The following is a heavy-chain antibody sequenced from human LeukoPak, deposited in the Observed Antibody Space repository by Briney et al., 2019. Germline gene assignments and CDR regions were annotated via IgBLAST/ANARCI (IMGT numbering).Heavy chain of an antibody. CDR2: MSSDGGTT. V-gene: IGHV3-64*01. J-gene: IGHJ4*02. CDR1: GFTLTNFA. Sequence: AGGSLRLSCATSGFTLTNFAMHWVRQAPGKGLEYVSAMSSDGGTTYYANSVKGRFTMSRDKSKNAVYLQMGSLRPDDMAVYYCARGGSLSAYDSWGQGTLVTVSS. D-gene: IGHD2/OR15-2a*01. CDR3: ARGGSLSAYDS.